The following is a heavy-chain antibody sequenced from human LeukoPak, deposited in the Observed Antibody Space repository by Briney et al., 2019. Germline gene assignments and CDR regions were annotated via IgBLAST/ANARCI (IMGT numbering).Heavy chain of an antibody. D-gene: IGHD3-22*01. CDR2: FYSGGST. Sequence: GGSLRLSCAASGVTVSSNYMSWGRQAPGEGLVWFSVFYSGGSTYYADSVKGRFTISRDIPKNTVYFQMNSLRAEDTAVYYCARDVYYSDSSGYYQLVDYWGQGTLVTVSS. CDR1: GVTVSSNY. CDR3: ARDVYYSDSSGYYQLVDY. V-gene: IGHV3-53*01. J-gene: IGHJ4*02.